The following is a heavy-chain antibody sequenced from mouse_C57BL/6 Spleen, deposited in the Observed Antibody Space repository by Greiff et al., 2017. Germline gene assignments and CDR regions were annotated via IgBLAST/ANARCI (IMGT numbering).Heavy chain of an antibody. CDR1: GYTFTDYY. J-gene: IGHJ4*01. CDR3: ARDGNYYAMDY. D-gene: IGHD2-1*01. V-gene: IGHV1-19*01. Sequence: VQLQQSGPVLVKPGASVKMSCKASGYTFTDYYMNWVKQSHGKSLEWIGVINPYNGGTSYNQKFKGKATLTVDKSSSTAYMEFNSLTSEDSAVYYCARDGNYYAMDYWGQGTSGTVSS. CDR2: INPYNGGT.